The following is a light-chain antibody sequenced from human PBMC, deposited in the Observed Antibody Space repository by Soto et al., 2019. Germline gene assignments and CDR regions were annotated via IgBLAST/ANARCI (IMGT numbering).Light chain of an antibody. CDR1: QSLLHSNGYNY. Sequence: DIVMTQSPLSLPVTPGEPASISCRSSQSLLHSNGYNYFDWYLQKPGQSPQLLIYLGSNRASGVPDRVSGSGSGTDFTLKISRVEAEDVGMYYCMQALQTPYTFGQGNKREIK. CDR3: MQALQTPYT. J-gene: IGKJ2*01. CDR2: LGS. V-gene: IGKV2-28*01.